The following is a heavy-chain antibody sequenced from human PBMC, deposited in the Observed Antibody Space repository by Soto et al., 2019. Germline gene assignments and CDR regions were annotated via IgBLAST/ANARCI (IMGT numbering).Heavy chain of an antibody. D-gene: IGHD6-19*01. CDR2: ISGSGDST. CDR3: AKERSSGWSFDY. CDR1: GFTFSTYA. V-gene: IGHV3-23*01. Sequence: EVQLLESGGGLVQPGGSLRLSCAASGFTFSTYAMNWVRQAPGKGLELVSGISGSGDSTYYADSVKGRFTVSRDNSKNTLSLQINSLRAEDTAVFYCAKERSSGWSFDYWGQGTLVTVSS. J-gene: IGHJ4*02.